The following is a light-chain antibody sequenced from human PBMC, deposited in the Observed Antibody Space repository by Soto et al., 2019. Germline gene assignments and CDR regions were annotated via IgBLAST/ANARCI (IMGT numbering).Light chain of an antibody. V-gene: IGKV3-15*01. CDR3: QQYNNWPRT. Sequence: EIMMTQSPATLSVSPGERATLSCRASQTVSSNLAWYQQRPGQAPRLLIYGASTRATGIPARFSGSGSGTEFTLTISSLQSEDFAFYYCQQYNNWPRTFGQGTKVEIK. J-gene: IGKJ1*01. CDR2: GAS. CDR1: QTVSSN.